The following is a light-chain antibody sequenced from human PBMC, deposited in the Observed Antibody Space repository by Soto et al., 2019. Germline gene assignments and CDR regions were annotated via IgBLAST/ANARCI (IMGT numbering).Light chain of an antibody. J-gene: IGKJ1*01. CDR3: KQYSSSPRT. CDR1: QSVSSSY. CDR2: GAS. Sequence: EIVLTQSPGTLSLSPGERATLSCRASQSVSSSYLAWYQQKPGQAPRLLIYGASSRATGIPDRFSGSGSGTDFTLTISRLEPEEDAVYYWKQYSSSPRTFGQGTKVDIK. V-gene: IGKV3-20*01.